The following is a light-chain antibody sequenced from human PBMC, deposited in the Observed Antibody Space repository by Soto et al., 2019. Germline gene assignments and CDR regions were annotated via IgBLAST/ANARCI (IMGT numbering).Light chain of an antibody. CDR3: QQRSNWPPYT. V-gene: IGKV3-11*01. Sequence: EIVLTQSPATLSLSPGERATLSCKASQSVSSYLAWYQQKPGQAPRLLNYDASNRATGIPARFSGSGSGTDFTLTISSLEPEDFAVYYCQQRSNWPPYTFGQGPKLEIK. CDR2: DAS. J-gene: IGKJ2*01. CDR1: QSVSSY.